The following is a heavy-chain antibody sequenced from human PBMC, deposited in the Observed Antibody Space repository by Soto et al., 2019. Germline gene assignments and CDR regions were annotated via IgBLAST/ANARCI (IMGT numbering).Heavy chain of an antibody. J-gene: IGHJ6*02. CDR3: ARDLGAPGRGSAVGYYYHYGMDV. Sequence: EVQLVESGGGLVQPGGSLRLSCAASEFTFSSYWMNWVRQAPGKGLEWVANIKEDGSEKYYVDSVKGRFTISRDNAKNSVNLQMNSLRGEDTAVYYCARDLGAPGRGSAVGYYYHYGMDVWGQGTTVTVSS. CDR2: IKEDGSEK. D-gene: IGHD2-2*01. CDR1: EFTFSSYW. V-gene: IGHV3-7*05.